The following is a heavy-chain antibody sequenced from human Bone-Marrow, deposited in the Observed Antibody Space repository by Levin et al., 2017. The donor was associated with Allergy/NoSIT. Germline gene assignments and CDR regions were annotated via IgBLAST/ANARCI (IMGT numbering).Heavy chain of an antibody. D-gene: IGHD2-2*02. J-gene: IGHJ3*02. CDR3: AREQYGYCSSTSCYSGAFDI. CDR1: GGTFSSYA. V-gene: IGHV1-69*06. CDR2: IIPIFGTA. Sequence: SVKVSCKASGGTFSSYAISWVRQAPGQGLEWMGGIIPIFGTANYAQKFQGRVTITADKSTSTAYMELSSLRSEDTAVYYCAREQYGYCSSTSCYSGAFDIWGQGTMVTVSS.